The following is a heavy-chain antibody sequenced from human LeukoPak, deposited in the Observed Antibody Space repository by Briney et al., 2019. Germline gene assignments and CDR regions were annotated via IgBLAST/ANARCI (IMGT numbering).Heavy chain of an antibody. V-gene: IGHV3-53*01. D-gene: IGHD2-15*01. CDR1: GFTVSNKY. CDR2: IYDGGNT. J-gene: IGHJ4*02. Sequence: PGGSLRLSCSASGFTVSNKYMSWVRQSPGKGLECVSVIYDGGNTYYADSLTGRFTISRDNSKNTLSYQKKRREAEDPAVIYWCRGGAPELYYFDHWGQGTLVTVSS. CDR3: CRGGAPELYYFDH.